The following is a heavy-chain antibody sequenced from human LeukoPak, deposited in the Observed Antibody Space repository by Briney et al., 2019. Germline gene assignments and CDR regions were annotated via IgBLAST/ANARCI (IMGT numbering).Heavy chain of an antibody. CDR3: ARAQPLSFSSSWYYFDY. CDR1: GYTFTGYY. CDR2: INPNSGGT. Sequence: ASVKVSCKASGYTFTGYYMHWVRQAPGQGLEWMGWINPNSGGTSYAQKFQGRVTMTRDTSISTAYMELSRLRSDDTAVYYCARAQPLSFSSSWYYFDYWGQGTLVTVSS. J-gene: IGHJ4*02. D-gene: IGHD6-13*01. V-gene: IGHV1-2*02.